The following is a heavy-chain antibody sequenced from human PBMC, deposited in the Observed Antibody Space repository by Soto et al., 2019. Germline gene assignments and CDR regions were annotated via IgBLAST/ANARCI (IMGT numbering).Heavy chain of an antibody. V-gene: IGHV1-46*03. Sequence: QVQLVQSGAEVMQPGASVKVSCKASGYTFTSYYIQWVRQAPGQGLEWMGIINPSGGSTNYAQKFQGRVTMTRDTSTCTVYMELSSLRSEDTAIYYCSRGYPPRDQLGNLPGAFWGQGTLVTVSS. CDR3: SRGYPPRDQLGNLPGAF. CDR2: INPSGGST. CDR1: GYTFTSYY. J-gene: IGHJ4*02. D-gene: IGHD1-1*01.